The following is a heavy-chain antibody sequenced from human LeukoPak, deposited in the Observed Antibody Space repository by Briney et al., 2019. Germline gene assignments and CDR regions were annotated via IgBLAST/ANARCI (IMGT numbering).Heavy chain of an antibody. Sequence: PGGSLRLSCAASGFTFSIYTIHWVRQAPGKGLEWVAVISYDGSNKYYADSVKGRFTISRDNSKNTLYLQMNSLRAEDTAVYYCARLGKRGDLYYYYYMDVWGKGTTVTVSS. CDR3: ARLGKRGDLYYYYYMDV. CDR2: ISYDGSNK. J-gene: IGHJ6*03. V-gene: IGHV3-30*04. CDR1: GFTFSIYT. D-gene: IGHD2-21*02.